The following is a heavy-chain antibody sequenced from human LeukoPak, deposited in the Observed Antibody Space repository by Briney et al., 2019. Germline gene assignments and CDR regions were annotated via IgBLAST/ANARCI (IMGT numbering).Heavy chain of an antibody. V-gene: IGHV4-59*01. J-gene: IGHJ6*02. CDR2: IYYSGST. CDR3: ARGIVGPYGMDV. Sequence: SETLSLTCAVYGGSFSGYYWSWIRQPPGKGLEWIGYIYYSGSTNYNPSLKSRVTISVDTSKNQFSLKLSSVTAADTAVYYCARGIVGPYGMDVWGQGTTVTVSS. D-gene: IGHD3-16*02. CDR1: GGSFSGYY.